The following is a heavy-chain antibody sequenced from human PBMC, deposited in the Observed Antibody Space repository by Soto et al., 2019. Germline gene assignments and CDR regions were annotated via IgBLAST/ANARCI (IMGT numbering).Heavy chain of an antibody. Sequence: PGGSLRLSCAASGFTFSAFEMNWVRRAPGKGLEWLSYIYNSGSTMTYADSVKGRFAISRDNAKNSLYLQMYSLRAEDTAVYYCARESGGTGLDVWGQGTAVTVSS. CDR3: ARESGGTGLDV. J-gene: IGHJ6*02. D-gene: IGHD1-1*01. V-gene: IGHV3-48*03. CDR1: GFTFSAFE. CDR2: IYNSGSTM.